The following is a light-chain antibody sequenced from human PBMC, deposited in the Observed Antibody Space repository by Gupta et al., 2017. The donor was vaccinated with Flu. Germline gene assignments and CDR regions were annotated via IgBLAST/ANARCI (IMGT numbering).Light chain of an antibody. V-gene: IGKV2-28*01. Sequence: DIVMIQPPLSLPVTPGEPASTSCRASQSRLQSNGYKDVDWYLQKPGQAPQLLIYLGSNRASGVPDRFSGSGSGTDFVLKISRVEAEDFGVYYCKQCLPTPLTFGGGTKVEI. J-gene: IGKJ4*01. CDR2: LGS. CDR3: KQCLPTPLT. CDR1: QSRLQSNGYKD.